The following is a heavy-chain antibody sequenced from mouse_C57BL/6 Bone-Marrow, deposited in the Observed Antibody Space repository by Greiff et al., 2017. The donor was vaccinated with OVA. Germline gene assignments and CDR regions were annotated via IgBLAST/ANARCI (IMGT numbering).Heavy chain of an antibody. CDR1: GFSFTSYG. CDR2: IWSGGST. CDR3: ARKGLRPPWDFEV. Sequence: QVQLQQSGPGLVQPSQCLSITCTVSGFSFTSYGVHWVRQSPGKGLELLGVIWSGGSTDYNAAFISRLSISKDNSKSQVFFKMNSLQADDTAIYYCARKGLRPPWDFEVWGTGTTVTVSS. J-gene: IGHJ1*03. V-gene: IGHV2-2*01. D-gene: IGHD2-2*01.